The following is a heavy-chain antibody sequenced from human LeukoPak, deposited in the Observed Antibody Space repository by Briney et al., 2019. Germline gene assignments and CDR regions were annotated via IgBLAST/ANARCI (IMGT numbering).Heavy chain of an antibody. CDR3: ARFTSGNRDY. V-gene: IGHV4-31*03. D-gene: IGHD1/OR15-1a*01. Sequence: SQTLSLTCTVSGGSISSGGYYWSWIRQHPGKGLEWIGSIYYSGTTYYNPSLKSRVTISVDTSKNQFSLKLSSVTAADTAVYYCARFTSGNRDYWGQGTLVIVSS. J-gene: IGHJ4*02. CDR1: GGSISSGGYY. CDR2: IYYSGTT.